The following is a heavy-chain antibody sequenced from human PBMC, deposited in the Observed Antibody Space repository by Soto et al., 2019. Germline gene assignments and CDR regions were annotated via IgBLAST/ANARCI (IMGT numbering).Heavy chain of an antibody. CDR2: ISGSGGST. V-gene: IGHV3-23*01. J-gene: IGHJ5*02. D-gene: IGHD5-18*01. Sequence: EVQLLESGGGLVQPGGSLRLSCAASGFTFSSYAMSWVRQAPGKGLEWVSAISGSGGSTYYADSVKGRSTISRDNPKDTLYLQMTRLRAEDTAVYYCAKTERGYSYPTWLDPWGQGTLVTVSS. CDR1: GFTFSSYA. CDR3: AKTERGYSYPTWLDP.